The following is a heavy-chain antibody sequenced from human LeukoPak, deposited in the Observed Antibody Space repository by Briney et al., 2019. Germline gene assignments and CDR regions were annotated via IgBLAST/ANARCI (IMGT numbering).Heavy chain of an antibody. Sequence: GGSLRLSCAASGFTVSSNYMNWVRQAPGKGLAWVSYISSSGSVIFYADSVQGRFTVSRDNAKNSLYLQMNFLRAEDTAVYYCASGYSYGYYNGMDVWGQGTTVTVSS. V-gene: IGHV3-48*03. CDR3: ASGYSYGYYNGMDV. CDR2: ISSSGSVI. D-gene: IGHD5-18*01. CDR1: GFTVSSNY. J-gene: IGHJ6*02.